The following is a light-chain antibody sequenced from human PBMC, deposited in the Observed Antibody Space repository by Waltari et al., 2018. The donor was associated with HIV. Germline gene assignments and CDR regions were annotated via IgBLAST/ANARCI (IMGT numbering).Light chain of an antibody. J-gene: IGKJ1*01. CDR2: RAT. V-gene: IGKV1-5*03. CDR1: QTVGDW. CDR3: HQYSNYLGS. Sequence: DIHMTQSPPTLTASIGDRVHITCRASQTVGDWLAWYQQKPGEAPTLLIYRATTVENGVPSRFSGSASGTDFTLAIDSLHPDDFATYYCHQYSNYLGSFGQGTRVQLK.